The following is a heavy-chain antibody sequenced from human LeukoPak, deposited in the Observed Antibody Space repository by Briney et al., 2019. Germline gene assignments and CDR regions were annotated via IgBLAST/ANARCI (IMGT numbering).Heavy chain of an antibody. CDR2: IGGSGGST. D-gene: IGHD4-23*01. V-gene: IGHV3-23*01. J-gene: IGHJ4*02. CDR1: GFTFTNYG. CDR3: ARDYGGSSPFDY. Sequence: GGSLRLSCAASGFTFTNYGTSWVRQAPGKGLEWVSAIGGSGGSTYYADSVKGRFTISRDNAKNSLYLQMNSLRAEDTAVYYCARDYGGSSPFDYWGQGTLVTVSS.